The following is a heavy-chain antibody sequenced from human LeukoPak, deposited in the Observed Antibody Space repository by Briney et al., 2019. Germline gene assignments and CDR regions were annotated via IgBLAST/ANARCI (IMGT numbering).Heavy chain of an antibody. D-gene: IGHD5/OR15-5a*01. V-gene: IGHV5-51*01. J-gene: IGHJ4*02. CDR3: ARQIPDQSSVYDSTDY. CDR1: GYRFTTSW. Sequence: GESLKISCKASGYRFTTSWIGWVRQMPGKGLEWMGIIYPGDSDTRYSPSFEGQVTISADKSFTTAYLQWSSLKASDTAMYYCARQIPDQSSVYDSTDYWGQGTLVTVSS. CDR2: IYPGDSDT.